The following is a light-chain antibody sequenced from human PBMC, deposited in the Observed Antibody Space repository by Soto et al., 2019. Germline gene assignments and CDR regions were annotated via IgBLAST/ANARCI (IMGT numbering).Light chain of an antibody. CDR3: QQYETSPRA. Sequence: EIVLTQSPGTLSLSPGERATLSCRASQSVSNNYLAWYQQRPGQAPRLLIYGASSRASGIPDRFSGSGSGTDFTLTISRLEPEDFAVYYCQQYETSPRAFGQGTKVEIK. CDR2: GAS. CDR1: QSVSNNY. J-gene: IGKJ1*01. V-gene: IGKV3-20*01.